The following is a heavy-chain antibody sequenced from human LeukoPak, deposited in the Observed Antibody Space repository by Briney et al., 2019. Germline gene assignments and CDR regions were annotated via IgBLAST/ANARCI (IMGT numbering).Heavy chain of an antibody. CDR1: GGSISSYY. CDR3: AREIGFGHYMVRGVITDYPYNWFDP. V-gene: IGHV4-4*07. J-gene: IGHJ5*02. CDR2: IYTSGST. Sequence: KTSETLSLTCTVSGGSISSYYWNWIRQPAGKGLEWIGRIYTSGSTNYNPSLKSRVTMSVDTSKNQFSLKLSSVTAADTAVYYCAREIGFGHYMVRGVITDYPYNWFDPWGQGTLVTVSS. D-gene: IGHD3-10*01.